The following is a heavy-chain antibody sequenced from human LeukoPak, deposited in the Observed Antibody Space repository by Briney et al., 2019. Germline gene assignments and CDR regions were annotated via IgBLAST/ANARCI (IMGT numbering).Heavy chain of an antibody. Sequence: PGGSLRLSCAASAFTFSGSAMHWVRQASGKGLEWVGRIRSKTHTYATAYAASVKGRFTISRDDSKNTAYLQMNSLKTEDTAVYYCTRHGGRDYYDSSEDAFDIWGQGTMVTVSS. CDR1: AFTFSGSA. CDR3: TRHGGRDYYDSSEDAFDI. V-gene: IGHV3-73*01. CDR2: IRSKTHTYAT. D-gene: IGHD3-22*01. J-gene: IGHJ3*02.